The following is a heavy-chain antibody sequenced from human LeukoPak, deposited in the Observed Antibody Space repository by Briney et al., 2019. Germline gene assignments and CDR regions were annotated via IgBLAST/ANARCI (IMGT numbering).Heavy chain of an antibody. J-gene: IGHJ4*02. Sequence: SVKVSCKASGGTFSSYAISWVRQAPGQGLEWMGGIVPIFGTANYAQKFQGRVTITADESTSTAYMELSSLRSEDTAVYYCARDIAVAGTSGYFDYWGQGTLVTVSS. CDR1: GGTFSSYA. CDR3: ARDIAVAGTSGYFDY. V-gene: IGHV1-69*13. CDR2: IVPIFGTA. D-gene: IGHD6-19*01.